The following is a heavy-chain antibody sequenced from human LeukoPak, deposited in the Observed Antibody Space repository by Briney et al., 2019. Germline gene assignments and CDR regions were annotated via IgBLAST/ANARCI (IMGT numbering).Heavy chain of an antibody. J-gene: IGHJ4*02. Sequence: ASVKVSCKTSGYTFTSSDINWVRQAAGQGLEWMGWINPNSGRTGYAQKFQGRVTMTADTSIRTAYMELSSLRFDDTAVYYCARGRSGLAAAGTYDYWGQGTLITAAS. CDR2: INPNSGRT. V-gene: IGHV1-8*01. CDR1: GYTFTSSD. D-gene: IGHD6-13*01. CDR3: ARGRSGLAAAGTYDY.